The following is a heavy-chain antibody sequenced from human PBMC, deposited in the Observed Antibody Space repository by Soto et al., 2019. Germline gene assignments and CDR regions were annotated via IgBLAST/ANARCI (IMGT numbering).Heavy chain of an antibody. CDR1: GFTFSSFE. V-gene: IGHV3-48*02. Sequence: AGGSLRLSCAASGFTFSSFEMSWVRQAPGRGLEWVSFISNDSSRTNYADSVKGRFTISRDNAKNSLYLQMNSLRDEDTAVYYCARGLYYYDSSGYWGYWGQGTLVTVSS. CDR2: ISNDSSRT. CDR3: ARGLYYYDSSGYWGY. D-gene: IGHD3-22*01. J-gene: IGHJ4*02.